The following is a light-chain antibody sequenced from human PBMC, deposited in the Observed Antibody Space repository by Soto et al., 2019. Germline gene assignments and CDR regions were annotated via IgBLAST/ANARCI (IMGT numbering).Light chain of an antibody. CDR2: GAS. CDR3: QQYGSSPWT. CDR1: QSVSSSY. V-gene: IGKV3-20*01. Sequence: EKVLTQSPATLSMSPGERATLSCRASQSVSSSYLAWYQQKPGQAPRPLIYGASSRAIGIPDRFSGSGSGTDFTLTISRLEPEDFAVYYCQQYGSSPWTFGQGTKVDIK. J-gene: IGKJ1*01.